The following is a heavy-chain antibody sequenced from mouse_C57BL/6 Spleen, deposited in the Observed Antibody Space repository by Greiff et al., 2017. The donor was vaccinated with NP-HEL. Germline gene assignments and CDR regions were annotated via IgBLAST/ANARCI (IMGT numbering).Heavy chain of an antibody. CDR3: ASWDYGSSYDAMDY. Sequence: VNLVESGAELVKPGASVKLSCKASGYTFTSYWMQWVKQRPGQGLEWIGEIDPSDSYTNYNQKFKGKATLTVDTSSSTAYMQLSSLTSEDSSVYYCASWDYGSSYDAMDYWGQGTSVTVSS. CDR1: GYTFTSYW. V-gene: IGHV1-50*01. J-gene: IGHJ4*01. CDR2: IDPSDSYT. D-gene: IGHD1-1*01.